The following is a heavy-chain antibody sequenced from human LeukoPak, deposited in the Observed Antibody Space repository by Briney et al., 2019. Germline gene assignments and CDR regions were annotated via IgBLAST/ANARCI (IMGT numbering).Heavy chain of an antibody. CDR2: MNPYSGNT. V-gene: IGHV1-8*01. D-gene: IGHD5-12*01. J-gene: IGHJ4*02. CDR1: GYTFTSYD. Sequence: ASVKVSCKASGYTFTSYDINWVRQATGQGLEWMGWMNPYSGNTAYAQKFQGRVTMTRNTSISTAYMELSSLTPEDTAVYYCARGRYSGYGIDSWGQGTLVSVSS. CDR3: ARGRYSGYGIDS.